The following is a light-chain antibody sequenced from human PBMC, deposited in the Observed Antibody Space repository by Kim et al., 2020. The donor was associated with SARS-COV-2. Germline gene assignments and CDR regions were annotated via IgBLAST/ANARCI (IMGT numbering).Light chain of an antibody. Sequence: ACVGDRVTITSRASQSISRYLNWYKQKPGKATKLMINAASSLQSGVPSRFSGSRSGTDFSLTISSLQPEDFATYYCQQSYSTPKTFGQGTKVDIK. J-gene: IGKJ1*01. CDR1: QSISRY. CDR3: QQSYSTPKT. CDR2: AAS. V-gene: IGKV1-39*01.